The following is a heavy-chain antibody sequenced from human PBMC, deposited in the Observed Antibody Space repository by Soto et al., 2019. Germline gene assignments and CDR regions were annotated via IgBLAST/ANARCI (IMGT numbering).Heavy chain of an antibody. V-gene: IGHV3-21*01. J-gene: IGHJ6*02. D-gene: IGHD6-13*01. CDR2: ISSGSEYI. CDR1: GFTFSTYG. CDR3: AEDGAAGSVMEV. Sequence: EMQLVESGGGLVKPGGSLRLSCAASGFTFSTYGMNWVRQAPGKGLEWVSSISSGSEYIYYADSLKGRLTISRDNARNSLYRQLNSLRAEDTAVYSWAEDGAAGSVMEVWGQGTTVTVSS.